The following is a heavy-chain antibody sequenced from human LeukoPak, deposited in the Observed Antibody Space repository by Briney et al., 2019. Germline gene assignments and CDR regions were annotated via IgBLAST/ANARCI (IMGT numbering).Heavy chain of an antibody. Sequence: SETLSLTCTVSGYSISSGYYWGWIRQPPGKGLEWIGEINHSGSTNYNPSLKSRVTISVDTSKNQFSLKLSSVTAADTAVYYCARIKKGYWGQGTLVTVSS. CDR1: GYSISSGYY. V-gene: IGHV4-38-2*02. J-gene: IGHJ4*02. CDR2: INHSGST. CDR3: ARIKKGY.